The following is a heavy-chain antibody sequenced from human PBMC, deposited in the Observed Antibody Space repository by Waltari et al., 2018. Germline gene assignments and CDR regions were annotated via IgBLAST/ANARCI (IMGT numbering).Heavy chain of an antibody. CDR2: INHDGSGK. Sequence: EVQLVESGGGLVQTGGSLRLSCAASGFTFCSCWMRWVRQAPGKGLEWLANINHDGSGKFFLGSVKGRFTISRDNAKNSVYLQMNSLTGEDTAVYYCATSLDAAGNDWGQGTLVTVSS. V-gene: IGHV3-7*01. D-gene: IGHD5-18*01. CDR3: ATSLDAAGND. CDR1: GFTFCSCW. J-gene: IGHJ4*02.